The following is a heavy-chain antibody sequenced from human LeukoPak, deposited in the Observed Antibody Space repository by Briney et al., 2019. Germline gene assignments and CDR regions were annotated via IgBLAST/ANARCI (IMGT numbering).Heavy chain of an antibody. CDR3: AKAKDIVVVVAANLGGFDP. V-gene: IGHV3-30*02. CDR1: GFIFSSYA. CDR2: IRYDGSIK. Sequence: GGSLRLSCAASGFIFSSYAMHWVRQAPGKGLEWVTFIRYDGSIKYYADSVKGRFTISRDNSKNTLYLQMNSLRAEDTAVYYCAKAKDIVVVVAANLGGFDPWGQGTLVTVSS. D-gene: IGHD2-15*01. J-gene: IGHJ5*02.